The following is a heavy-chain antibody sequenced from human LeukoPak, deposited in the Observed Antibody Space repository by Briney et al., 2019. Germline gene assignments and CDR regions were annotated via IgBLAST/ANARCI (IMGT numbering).Heavy chain of an antibody. CDR3: AHSRIVATIAKGYFDY. V-gene: IGHV2-5*02. J-gene: IGHJ4*02. D-gene: IGHD5-24*01. CDR2: IYWDGDK. Sequence: GPTLVKPTQTLTLTCTFSGFSLSTSGVGVGWIRQPPGKALEWLALIYWDGDKRYSPSLKSRLTITKDTSKNQVVLTMTNMDPVDTATYYCAHSRIVATIAKGYFDYWGQGTLVTVSS. CDR1: GFSLSTSGVG.